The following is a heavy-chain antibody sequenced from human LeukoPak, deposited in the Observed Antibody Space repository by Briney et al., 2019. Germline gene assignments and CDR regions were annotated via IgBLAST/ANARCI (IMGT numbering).Heavy chain of an antibody. D-gene: IGHD3-10*01. CDR1: GGSISSSSYY. CDR2: IYYSGST. Sequence: KSSETLSPTCTVSGGSISSSSYYWGWIRQPPGKGLEWIVSIYYSGSTYYNPSLKSLVTISVDTSKNQFSLKLSSVTAADTAVYYCSRQGVRGTYYYAMDVWGQGTTVTVSS. J-gene: IGHJ6*02. V-gene: IGHV4-39*01. CDR3: SRQGVRGTYYYAMDV.